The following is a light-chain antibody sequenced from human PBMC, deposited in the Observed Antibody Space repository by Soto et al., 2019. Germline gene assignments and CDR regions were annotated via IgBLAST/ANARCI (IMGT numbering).Light chain of an antibody. J-gene: IGLJ1*01. CDR1: SSDVGGYNF. V-gene: IGLV2-8*01. Sequence: QSALTQPPTASGSPGQSVTISCTGTSSDVGGYNFVSWYQQHPGKAPKLMIYEVSKRPSGVPDRFSGSKSGNTASLTVSGLQAEDEGDYYCSSYAVTSFVFGTGTKLTVL. CDR3: SSYAVTSFV. CDR2: EVS.